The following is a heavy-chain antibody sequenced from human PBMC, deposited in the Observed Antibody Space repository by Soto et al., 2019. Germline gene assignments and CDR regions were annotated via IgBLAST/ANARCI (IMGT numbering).Heavy chain of an antibody. D-gene: IGHD1-26*01. CDR3: ARRGSGSYYDY. V-gene: IGHV3-23*01. CDR1: GFTFSSYA. J-gene: IGHJ4*02. CDR2: ISGSGGST. Sequence: EVPLLESGGGLVQPGGSLRLSCAASGFTFSSYAMRWVRQAPGKGLEWVSAISGSGGSTYYADSVKGRFTVSRDTSKHTLYLQMNSLRAEDTAVYYCARRGSGSYYDYWGQGTLVTVSS.